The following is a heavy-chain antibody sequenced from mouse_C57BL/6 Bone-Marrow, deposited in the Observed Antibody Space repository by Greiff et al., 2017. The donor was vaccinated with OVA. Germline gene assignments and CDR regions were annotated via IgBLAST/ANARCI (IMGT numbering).Heavy chain of an antibody. CDR3: TRKDYYGSSYRWYFDV. CDR2: IDPETGGT. D-gene: IGHD1-1*01. CDR1: GYTFTDYE. J-gene: IGHJ1*03. Sequence: LVESGAELVRPGASVTLSCKASGYTFTDYEMHWVKQTPVHGLEWIGAIDPETGGTAYNQKFKGKAILTADKSSSTAYMELRSLTSEDSAVYYCTRKDYYGSSYRWYFDVWGTGTTVTVSS. V-gene: IGHV1-15*01.